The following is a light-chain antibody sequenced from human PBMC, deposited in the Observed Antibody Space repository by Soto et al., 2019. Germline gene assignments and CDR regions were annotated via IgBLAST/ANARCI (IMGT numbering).Light chain of an antibody. V-gene: IGKV3-20*01. Sequence: EIVWTQSPGTLSLSPGERATLSCRASQSVSTYYLAWYQQKPGQAPRLLIYGASSRATGIPDRFSGTGSGTDFTLTISRLEPEDFAVYXCXXYGTSRTFXQGTKVEIK. J-gene: IGKJ1*01. CDR1: QSVSTYY. CDR3: XXYGTSRT. CDR2: GAS.